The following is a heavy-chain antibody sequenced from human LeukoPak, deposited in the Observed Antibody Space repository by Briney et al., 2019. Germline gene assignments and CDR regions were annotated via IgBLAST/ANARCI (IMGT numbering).Heavy chain of an antibody. CDR3: ARSIGLTGGGVDI. CDR2: ITNGGSTI. J-gene: IGHJ6*02. CDR1: GFTFSDYN. D-gene: IGHD3-9*01. V-gene: IGHV3-11*01. Sequence: GGSLRLSCAASGFTFSDYNMNWVRQAPGKGPEWVSYITNGGSTIHHADSVKGRFTISRDNAKKTLYLQMNSLRAEDTAVYYCARSIGLTGGGVDIWGQGTTVTVSS.